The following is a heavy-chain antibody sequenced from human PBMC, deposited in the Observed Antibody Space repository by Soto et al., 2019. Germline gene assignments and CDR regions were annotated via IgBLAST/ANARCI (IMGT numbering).Heavy chain of an antibody. Sequence: EVQLVESGGGLVQPGGSLKLSCAASGFTFSGSAMHWVRQASGKGLERVVRIRSTANSSATAYATSVKGRFTISRGDSKSPAYLQMNSLKPDDTAVYYCTRLTGYSSGREGYWGKGTLVTVSS. CDR3: TRLTGYSSGREGY. D-gene: IGHD6-19*01. J-gene: IGHJ4*02. CDR2: IRSTANSSAT. CDR1: GFTFSGSA. V-gene: IGHV3-73*02.